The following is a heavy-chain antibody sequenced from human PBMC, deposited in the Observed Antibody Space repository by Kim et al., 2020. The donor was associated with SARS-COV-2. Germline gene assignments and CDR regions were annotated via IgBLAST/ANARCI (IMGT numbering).Heavy chain of an antibody. D-gene: IGHD6-6*01. CDR3: AKARGS. J-gene: IGHJ4*02. Sequence: GGSLRLSCAASGFTFSSYGMHWVRQAPGKGLEWVAVISYDGSNKYYADSVKGRFTISRDNSKNTLYLQMNSLRAEDTAVYYCAKARGSWGQGTLVTVSS. CDR1: GFTFSSYG. V-gene: IGHV3-30*18. CDR2: ISYDGSNK.